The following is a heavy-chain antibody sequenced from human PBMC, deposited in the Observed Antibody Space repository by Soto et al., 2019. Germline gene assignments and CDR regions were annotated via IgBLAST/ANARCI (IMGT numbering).Heavy chain of an antibody. CDR3: ARHLYDNRNYLDALDV. CDR2: LDPADSFT. Sequence: PVESLKISCNVSGYIFTTFWISCFLQMPDKVLEWMGRLDPADSFTNYSPSFQGHVTISVDKSINTAYLQWSSLKASDTAIYYCARHLYDNRNYLDALDVWGQGTMVTVSS. D-gene: IGHD3-22*01. J-gene: IGHJ3*01. V-gene: IGHV5-10-1*01. CDR1: GYIFTTFW.